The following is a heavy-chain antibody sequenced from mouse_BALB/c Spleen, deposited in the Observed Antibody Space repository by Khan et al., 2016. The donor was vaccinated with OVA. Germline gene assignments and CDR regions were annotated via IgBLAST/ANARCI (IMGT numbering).Heavy chain of an antibody. CDR3: SRDGYYYFDY. Sequence: EVKLVESGGGLVQPGGSRKLSCAASGFTFSGFGMHWVRQAPEKGLEWVAYINSGSTTIYYADTVKGRFTISRDNPKNTLFLQMTSLRSEDTAMYYCSRDGYYYFDYWGQGTTLTVSS. V-gene: IGHV5-17*02. CDR1: GFTFSGFG. J-gene: IGHJ2*01. CDR2: INSGSTTI. D-gene: IGHD2-3*01.